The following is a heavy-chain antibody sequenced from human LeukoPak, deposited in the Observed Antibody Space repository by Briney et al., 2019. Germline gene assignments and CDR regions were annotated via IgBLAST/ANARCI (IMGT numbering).Heavy chain of an antibody. CDR2: IWYDGSNK. D-gene: IGHD3-9*01. V-gene: IGHV3-33*01. J-gene: IGHJ4*02. CDR3: ASTIGSLYYFDY. Sequence: GGSLRLSCAASGFTFSSYGMHWVRQAPGKGLEWVAVIWYDGSNKYYADSVKGRFTISRDNSKNTLYLQMNSLRAEDTAVYYCASTIGSLYYFDYWGQGTLVTVSS. CDR1: GFTFSSYG.